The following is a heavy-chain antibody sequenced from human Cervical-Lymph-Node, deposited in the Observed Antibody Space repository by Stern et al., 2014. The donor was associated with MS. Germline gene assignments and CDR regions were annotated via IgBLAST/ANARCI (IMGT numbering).Heavy chain of an antibody. D-gene: IGHD1-14*01. CDR3: AKGAGATLRRFDY. CDR2: IYPADSDP. V-gene: IGHV5-51*03. CDR1: GYSFSNFW. Sequence: VQLVQSGADVKKSGESLRISCKGSGYSFSNFWIGWVRQMPGRGLEWMGIIYPADSDPRSSPSFQGQVTISADKSINPTYLQWSSLKASDTAIYYCAKGAGATLRRFDYWGQGTLVTVSS. J-gene: IGHJ4*02.